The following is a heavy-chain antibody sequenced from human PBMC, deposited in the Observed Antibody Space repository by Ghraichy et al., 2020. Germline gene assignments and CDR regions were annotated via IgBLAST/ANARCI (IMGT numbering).Heavy chain of an antibody. CDR2: IYYSGST. Sequence: SETLSLTCTVSGGSISSYYWSWIRQPPGKGLEWIGYIYYSGSTNYNPSLRSRVTISVDTSKNQFYLNLSFVTAADTAVYYCARVRPYYDFWSGYPLRREEYFYYYMDVWGKGTTVTVSS. CDR3: ARVRPYYDFWSGYPLRREEYFYYYMDV. J-gene: IGHJ6*03. CDR1: GGSISSYY. D-gene: IGHD3-3*01. V-gene: IGHV4-59*01.